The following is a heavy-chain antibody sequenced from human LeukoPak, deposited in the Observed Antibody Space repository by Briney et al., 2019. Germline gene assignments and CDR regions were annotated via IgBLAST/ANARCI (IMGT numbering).Heavy chain of an antibody. D-gene: IGHD3-22*01. CDR2: INPSGGST. CDR3: ARDRYYYDSSGYIRGISFEY. CDR1: GYTFTSYY. V-gene: IGHV1-46*01. Sequence: ASVKVSCKASGYTFTSYYMHWVRQAPGQGLEWMGIINPSGGSTSYAQKFQGRVTMTRDTSTSTVYMELSSLRFEDTAVYYCARDRYYYDSSGYIRGISFEYWGQGTLVTVSS. J-gene: IGHJ4*02.